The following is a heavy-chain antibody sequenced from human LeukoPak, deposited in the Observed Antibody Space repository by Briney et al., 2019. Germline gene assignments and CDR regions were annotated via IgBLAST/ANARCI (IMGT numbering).Heavy chain of an antibody. J-gene: IGHJ6*03. Sequence: PSETLSLTCTVSGGSISSYYWSRIRQPAGKGLEWIGRIYTSGSTNYNPSLKSRVTMSVDTSKSQFSLKLSSVTAADTAVYYCARGAQPGPYYYYYYYMDVWGKGTTVTVSS. D-gene: IGHD6-13*01. CDR2: IYTSGST. CDR1: GGSISSYY. V-gene: IGHV4-4*07. CDR3: ARGAQPGPYYYYYYYMDV.